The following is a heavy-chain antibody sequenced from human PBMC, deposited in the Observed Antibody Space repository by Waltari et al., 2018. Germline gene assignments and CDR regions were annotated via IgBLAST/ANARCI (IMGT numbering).Heavy chain of an antibody. CDR1: GGSISSYY. Sequence: QVQLQESGPGLVKPSETLSLTCTVSGGSISSYYWSWIRQPPGRGLEWIGYIYYSGSTNYHPSLKSRVTISVDTSKNQFSLKLSSVTAADTAVYYCARGGLGYYGSGSYPYWFDPWGQGTLVTVSS. D-gene: IGHD3-10*01. J-gene: IGHJ5*02. CDR2: IYYSGST. V-gene: IGHV4-59*01. CDR3: ARGGLGYYGSGSYPYWFDP.